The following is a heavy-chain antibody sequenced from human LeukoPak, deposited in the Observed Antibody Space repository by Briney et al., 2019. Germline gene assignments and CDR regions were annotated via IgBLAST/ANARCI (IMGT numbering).Heavy chain of an antibody. V-gene: IGHV3-30*02. CDR3: AKGHADYDILTGYYGWMDY. CDR1: GFTFSSCG. J-gene: IGHJ4*02. D-gene: IGHD3-9*01. CDR2: IRYDGSNK. Sequence: GGSLRLSCAASGFTFSSCGMHWVRQAPGKGLEWVAFIRYDGSNKYYADSVKGRFTISRDNSKNTLYLQMNSLRAEDTAVYYCAKGHADYDILTGYYGWMDYWGQGTLVTVSS.